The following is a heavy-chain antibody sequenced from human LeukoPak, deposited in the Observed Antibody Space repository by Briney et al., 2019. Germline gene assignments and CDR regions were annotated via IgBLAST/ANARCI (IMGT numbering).Heavy chain of an antibody. CDR1: GFTFSSSA. CDR2: IAHHGNNK. V-gene: IGHV3-30*02. J-gene: IGHJ4*02. CDR3: AKDGSWSCTD. D-gene: IGHD2-8*02. Sequence: PGGSLRLSCGASGFTFSSSAVHWVSQGSGKGLEWVAYIAHHGNNKYYADSVKGRFTISRDNSKGSLYLQMNILRADDTAVYYCAKDGSWSCTDWGQGTLVRVSS.